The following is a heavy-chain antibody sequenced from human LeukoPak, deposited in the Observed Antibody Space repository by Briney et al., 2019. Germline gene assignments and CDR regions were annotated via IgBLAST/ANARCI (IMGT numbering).Heavy chain of an antibody. J-gene: IGHJ4*02. CDR3: ARDNGDY. V-gene: IGHV3-7*01. CDR1: GFTFSNYW. Sequence: GGSLRLSCAASGFTFSNYWMNWIRQAPGKGLEWVANIKEDGSEEYYVDSVKGRFTISRDNAKNSLYLQMSSLRAEDTAVYYCARDNGDYWGQGTLVTVSS. CDR2: IKEDGSEE.